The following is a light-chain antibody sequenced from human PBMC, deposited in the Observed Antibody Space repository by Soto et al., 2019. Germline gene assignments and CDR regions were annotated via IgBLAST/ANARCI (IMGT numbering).Light chain of an antibody. CDR2: KAS. Sequence: DIQMTQSPSTLSASVGDRDTITCRASQTVDGWLAWYQQKPGKAPKILVYKASSLESGVPSRFSGSGSGTEFTLTISSLQPDDFATYYCQQYKSFAWTFGQGTKVDIK. V-gene: IGKV1-5*03. CDR1: QTVDGW. J-gene: IGKJ1*01. CDR3: QQYKSFAWT.